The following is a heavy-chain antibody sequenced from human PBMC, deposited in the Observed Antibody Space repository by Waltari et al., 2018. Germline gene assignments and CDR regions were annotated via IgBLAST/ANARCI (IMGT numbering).Heavy chain of an antibody. CDR3: ARVWDCSGGSCYPGVAFDI. Sequence: EVQLVESGGGLVQPGGSLRLSCAASGFTFSSYWMSWVRQAPGRGLEWMANINQGGSGKYYVDSVKGRFTISRDNAKNSLYLQMNSLRAEDTAVYYCARVWDCSGGSCYPGVAFDIWGQGTMVTVSS. CDR1: GFTFSSYW. D-gene: IGHD2-15*01. V-gene: IGHV3-7*01. CDR2: INQGGSGK. J-gene: IGHJ3*02.